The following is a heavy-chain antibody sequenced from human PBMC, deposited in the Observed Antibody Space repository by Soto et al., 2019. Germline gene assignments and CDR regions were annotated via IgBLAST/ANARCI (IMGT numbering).Heavy chain of an antibody. CDR1: GFTFSSYW. V-gene: IGHV3-74*01. Sequence: PGGSLRLSCAASGFTFSSYWMHWARQAPGKGLVWVSRINSDGSSTSYADSVKGRFTISRDNAKNTLYLQMNSLRAEDTAVYYCARDDGYCSSTSCPPNYYYYYYMDVWGKGTTVTVSS. D-gene: IGHD2-2*01. CDR2: INSDGSST. CDR3: ARDDGYCSSTSCPPNYYYYYYMDV. J-gene: IGHJ6*03.